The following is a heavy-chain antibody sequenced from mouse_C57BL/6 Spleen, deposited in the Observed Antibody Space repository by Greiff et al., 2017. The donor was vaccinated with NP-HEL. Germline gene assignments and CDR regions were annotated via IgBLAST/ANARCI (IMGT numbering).Heavy chain of an antibody. CDR1: GYTFTSYW. V-gene: IGHV1-69*01. CDR2: IDPSDSYT. D-gene: IGHD1-1*01. Sequence: QVHVKQPGAELVMPGASVKLSCKASGYTFTSYWMHWVKQRPGQGLEWIGEIDPSDSYTNYNQKFKGKSTLTVDKSSSTAYMQLSSLTSEDSAVYYCARGGDYGSSPFAYWGQGTLVTVSA. CDR3: ARGGDYGSSPFAY. J-gene: IGHJ3*01.